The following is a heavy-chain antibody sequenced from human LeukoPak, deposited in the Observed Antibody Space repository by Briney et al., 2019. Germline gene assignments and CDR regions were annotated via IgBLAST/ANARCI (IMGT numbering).Heavy chain of an antibody. CDR2: IIPIFGTA. CDR3: ARERGDSSGYYDY. J-gene: IGHJ4*02. V-gene: IGHV1-69*05. Sequence: SVKVSCKASGGTFSSYAISWVRQAPGQGLEWMGGIIPIFGTANYARKFQGRVTITTDESTSTAYMELSSLRSEDTAVYYCARERGDSSGYYDYWGQGTLVTVSS. CDR1: GGTFSSYA. D-gene: IGHD3-22*01.